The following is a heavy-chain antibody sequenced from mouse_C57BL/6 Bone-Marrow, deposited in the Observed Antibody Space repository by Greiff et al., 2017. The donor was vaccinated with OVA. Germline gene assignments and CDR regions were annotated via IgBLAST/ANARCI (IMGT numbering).Heavy chain of an antibody. V-gene: IGHV2-9-1*01. CDR1: GFSLNSYA. CDR2: IWTGGGT. Sequence: VQLMESGPGLVAPSQSLSITCTVSGFSLNSYAISWVRQPPGKGLEWLGVIWTGGGTNYNSALKSRLSIIKDNSKSQVFLKMNRLQTDDTARYYGARYPYGNYEGFAYWGQGTLVTVSA. D-gene: IGHD2-1*01. CDR3: ARYPYGNYEGFAY. J-gene: IGHJ3*01.